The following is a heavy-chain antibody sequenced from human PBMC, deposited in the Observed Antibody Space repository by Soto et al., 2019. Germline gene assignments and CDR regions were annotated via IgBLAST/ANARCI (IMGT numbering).Heavy chain of an antibody. CDR3: ARYNWNDGAFDI. D-gene: IGHD1-1*01. J-gene: IGHJ3*02. CDR1: GFGFSTST. CDR2: ISSSSGTI. V-gene: IGHV3-48*01. Sequence: EIQLVESGGGLVHPGGSLRLSCEASGFGFSTSTMTWVRQAPGKGLECLSSISSSSGTIFYAGYVKGRFTISRDNAKNSLSLHMSTLRAEDTAVYYCARYNWNDGAFDIWGQGTMVTVSS.